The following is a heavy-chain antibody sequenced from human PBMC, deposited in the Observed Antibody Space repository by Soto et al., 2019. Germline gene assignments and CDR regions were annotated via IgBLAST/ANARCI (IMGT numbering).Heavy chain of an antibody. J-gene: IGHJ5*02. Sequence: EVQLVESGGDLVQPGGSLRLSCAASGFTFRTYNMNWVRQAPGKGLEWVSYISASSSTIYYADSVKGRFTISRDNAKNLLYLQMNSLRDGDTAVYYCARDTCDWPGALDPWVQGMLVAVSS. D-gene: IGHD2-21*02. V-gene: IGHV3-48*02. CDR1: GFTFRTYN. CDR2: ISASSSTI. CDR3: ARDTCDWPGALDP.